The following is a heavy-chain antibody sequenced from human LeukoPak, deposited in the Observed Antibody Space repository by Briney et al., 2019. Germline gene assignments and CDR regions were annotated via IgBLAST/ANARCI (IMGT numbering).Heavy chain of an antibody. J-gene: IGHJ5*02. CDR2: INHSGST. D-gene: IGHD2-2*01. V-gene: IGHV4-34*01. CDR1: GGSFSGYY. Sequence: PSETLSLTCAVYGGSFSGYYWSWIRQPPGKGLEWIGEINHSGSTNYNPSLKSRVTISVDTSKNQFSLKLSSVTAADTAVYYCARGCLRYCSSTSCYPVRWFDPWGQGTLVTVSS. CDR3: ARGCLRYCSSTSCYPVRWFDP.